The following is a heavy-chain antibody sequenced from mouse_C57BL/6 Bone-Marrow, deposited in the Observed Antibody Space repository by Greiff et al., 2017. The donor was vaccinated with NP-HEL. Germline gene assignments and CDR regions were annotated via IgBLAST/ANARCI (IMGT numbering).Heavy chain of an antibody. V-gene: IGHV5-6*01. J-gene: IGHJ4*01. CDR1: GFTFSSYG. CDR2: ISSGGSYT. Sequence: DVHLVESGGDLVKPGGSLKLSCAASGFTFSSYGMSWVRQTPDKRLEWVATISSGGSYTYYPDSVKGRFTISRDNAKNTLYLQMSSLKSEDTAMYYCARPYYHAMDYWGQGTSVTVSS. D-gene: IGHD1-1*02. CDR3: ARPYYHAMDY.